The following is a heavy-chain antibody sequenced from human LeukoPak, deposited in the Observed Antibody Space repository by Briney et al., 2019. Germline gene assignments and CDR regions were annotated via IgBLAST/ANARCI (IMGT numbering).Heavy chain of an antibody. CDR2: ISGSGGST. V-gene: IGHV3-21*01. CDR3: ARATSGSRDGYNWRFDY. D-gene: IGHD5-24*01. CDR1: GFTFSNAW. Sequence: GGSLRLSCAASGFTFSNAWMSWVRQAPGKGLEWVSAISGSGGSTYYADSVKGRFTISRHNAKNSLYLQLNSLRAEDTAVYYCARATSGSRDGYNWRFDYWGQGTLVTVSS. J-gene: IGHJ4*02.